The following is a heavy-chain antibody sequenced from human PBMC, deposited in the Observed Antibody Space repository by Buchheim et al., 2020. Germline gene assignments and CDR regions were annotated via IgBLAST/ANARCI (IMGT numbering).Heavy chain of an antibody. CDR1: GGSVSSGSYY. CDR3: ARELRFLEWLSGWFDP. J-gene: IGHJ5*02. Sequence: QVQLQESGPGLVKPSETLSLTCTVSGGSVSSGSYYWSWIRQPPGKGLEWIGYIYYSGSTNYNPSLKSRVTISVDTSKNQFSLKLSSVTAADTALYYCARELRFLEWLSGWFDPWGQGTL. CDR2: IYYSGST. V-gene: IGHV4-61*01. D-gene: IGHD3-3*01.